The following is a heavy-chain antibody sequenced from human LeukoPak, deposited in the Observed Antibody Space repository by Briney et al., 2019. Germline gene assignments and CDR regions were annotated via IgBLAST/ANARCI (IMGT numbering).Heavy chain of an antibody. CDR1: GFTFTSSA. V-gene: IGHV1-58*02. D-gene: IGHD3-22*01. J-gene: IGHJ4*02. CDR2: IVVGSGNT. Sequence: GTSVKVSCKASGFTFTSSAMQWVRQARGQRLEWIGWIVVGSGNTNYAQKFQERVTITRDMSTSTAYMELSSLRSEDTAVYYCARDSDSSGYHYYFDYWGQGTLVTVSS. CDR3: ARDSDSSGYHYYFDY.